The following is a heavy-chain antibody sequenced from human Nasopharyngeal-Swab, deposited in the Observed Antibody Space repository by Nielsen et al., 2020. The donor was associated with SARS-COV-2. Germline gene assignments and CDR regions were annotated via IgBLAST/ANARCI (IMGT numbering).Heavy chain of an antibody. Sequence: GESLKISCAASGFTFSSYAMHWVRQAPGKGLEWVAVISYDGSNKYYADSVKGRFTISRDNSKNTLYLQMNSLRAEDTAMYYCARERGGTWRDYYYYYGMDVWGQGTTVTVSS. D-gene: IGHD3-16*01. J-gene: IGHJ6*02. CDR2: ISYDGSNK. CDR3: ARERGGTWRDYYYYYGMDV. V-gene: IGHV3-30*04. CDR1: GFTFSSYA.